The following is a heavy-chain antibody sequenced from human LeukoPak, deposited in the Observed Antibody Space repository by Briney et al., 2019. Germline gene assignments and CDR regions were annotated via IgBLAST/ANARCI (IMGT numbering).Heavy chain of an antibody. J-gene: IGHJ6*04. Sequence: GGSLRLSCAASRFTFSSYWMHWVRQAPGKGLVWVSRINSDGSSTSYADSVKGRFTISRDNAKNTLYLQMNSLRAEDTAVYYCARVLWPYYYYYGMDVWGKGTTVTVSS. CDR2: INSDGSST. D-gene: IGHD2-21*01. V-gene: IGHV3-74*01. CDR3: ARVLWPYYYYYGMDV. CDR1: RFTFSSYW.